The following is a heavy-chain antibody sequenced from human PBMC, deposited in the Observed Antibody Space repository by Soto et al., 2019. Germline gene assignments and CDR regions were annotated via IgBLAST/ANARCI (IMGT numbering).Heavy chain of an antibody. V-gene: IGHV5-51*01. CDR1: GYSFTSYW. CDR3: ARSVGSSWHDPNWFDP. CDR2: IYPGDSDT. D-gene: IGHD6-13*01. J-gene: IGHJ5*02. Sequence: PGESLKISCKGSGYSFTSYWIGWVRPMPGKGLEWMGIIYPGDSDTRYSPSFQGQVTISADKSISTAYLQWSSLKASDTAMYYCARSVGSSWHDPNWFDPWGQGTLVTVSS.